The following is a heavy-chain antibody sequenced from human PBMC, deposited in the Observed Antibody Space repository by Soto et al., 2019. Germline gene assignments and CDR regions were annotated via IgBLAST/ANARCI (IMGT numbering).Heavy chain of an antibody. CDR3: ARGSRRRGAFDI. Sequence: QVQLVESGGGVVQPGRSLRLSCAASGFTFSSYGMHWVRQAPGKGLEWVAVIWYDGSNKYYADSVKGRFTISRDNSKNTLYLQMNSLRAEDTAVYYCARGSRRRGAFDIWGQGIMVTVSS. CDR1: GFTFSSYG. J-gene: IGHJ3*02. V-gene: IGHV3-33*01. CDR2: IWYDGSNK. D-gene: IGHD3-10*01.